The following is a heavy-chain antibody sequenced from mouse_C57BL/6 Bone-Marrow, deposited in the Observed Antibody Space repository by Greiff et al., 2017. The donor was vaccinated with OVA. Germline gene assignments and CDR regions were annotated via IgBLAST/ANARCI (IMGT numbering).Heavy chain of an antibody. CDR1: GFNIKDYY. V-gene: IGHV14-2*01. J-gene: IGHJ2*01. Sequence: EVQLQQSGAELVKPGASVKLSCTASGFNIKDYYMHWVKQRTEQGLEWIGRIDPEDGETKYAPKFPGKATITADTSSNTAYLQLSSLTSEDTAVYYCASHYFDYWGQGTTLTVSS. CDR2: IDPEDGET. CDR3: ASHYFDY.